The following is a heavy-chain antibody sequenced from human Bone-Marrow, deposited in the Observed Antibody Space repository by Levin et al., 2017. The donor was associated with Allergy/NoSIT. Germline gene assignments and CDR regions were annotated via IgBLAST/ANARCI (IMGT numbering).Heavy chain of an antibody. J-gene: IGHJ4*02. Sequence: GGSLRLSCVVSGFSFDDHAMHWVRQAPGRGPEWVSGFSWNSGTKHHADPVEDRSTISRDNAKNSLSLQMNRLRVEDTAFYYCAKDRGLKATWYFASWGQGTQVTVSS. CDR2: FSWNSGTK. V-gene: IGHV3-9*01. CDR3: AKDRGLKATWYFAS. D-gene: IGHD3-9*01. CDR1: GFSFDDHA.